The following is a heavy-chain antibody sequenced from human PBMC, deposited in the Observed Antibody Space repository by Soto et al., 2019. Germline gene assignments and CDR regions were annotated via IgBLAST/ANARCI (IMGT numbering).Heavy chain of an antibody. V-gene: IGHV3-15*01. D-gene: IGHD2-2*01. J-gene: IGHJ4*02. CDR2: IKSKTDGGTT. CDR3: TTDQYVQVVVPAARFDY. CDR1: GFTFSNAW. Sequence: GGSLRLSCAASGFTFSNAWMSWVRQAPGKGLEWVGRIKSKTDGGTTDYAAPVKGRFTISRDDSKNTLYLQMNSLKTEDTAVYYCTTDQYVQVVVPAARFDYWGQGTLVTVSS.